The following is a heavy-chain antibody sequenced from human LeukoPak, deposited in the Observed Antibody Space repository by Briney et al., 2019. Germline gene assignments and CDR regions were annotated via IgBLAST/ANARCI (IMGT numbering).Heavy chain of an antibody. V-gene: IGHV4-4*07. CDR2: IYTSGST. Sequence: SETLSLTCTVSGDSISIYYWSWIRQPAGKGLGWIGRIYTSGSTNYNPSLKSRVTMSVDTSKNQFSLKLSSMTAADTAVYYCARELDYWGQGTLVTVSS. CDR1: GDSISIYY. J-gene: IGHJ4*02. CDR3: ARELDY.